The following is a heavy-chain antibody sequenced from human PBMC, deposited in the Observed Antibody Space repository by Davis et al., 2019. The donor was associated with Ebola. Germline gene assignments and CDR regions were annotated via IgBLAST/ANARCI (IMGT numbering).Heavy chain of an antibody. J-gene: IGHJ4*02. V-gene: IGHV3-30*18. CDR2: ISYDVTKK. Sequence: GESLKISCAASGFTFSSYGMHWVRQAPVKGLEWVALISYDVTKKYYVDSVRGLFTISRDNSKNMLYLQISSLRTEDTAVYYCVKGGGHSYGTFDYWGQGTLVTVSS. D-gene: IGHD5-18*01. CDR3: VKGGGHSYGTFDY. CDR1: GFTFSSYG.